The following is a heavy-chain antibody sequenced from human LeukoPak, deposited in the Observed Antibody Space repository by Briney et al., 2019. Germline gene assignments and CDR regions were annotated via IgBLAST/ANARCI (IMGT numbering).Heavy chain of an antibody. CDR3: VRAIAAANSY. D-gene: IGHD6-13*01. CDR2: MNQDGSKK. V-gene: IGHV3-7*01. J-gene: IGHJ1*01. CDR1: GFTLRDYW. Sequence: GGSLRLSCAASGFTLRDYWLSWVREAPGKGLEWVANMNQDGSKKHYVGSVKGRFTISRGNAKNSVYLQMNSLRVDDTAVYYCVRAIAAANSYWGQGTLVTVSS.